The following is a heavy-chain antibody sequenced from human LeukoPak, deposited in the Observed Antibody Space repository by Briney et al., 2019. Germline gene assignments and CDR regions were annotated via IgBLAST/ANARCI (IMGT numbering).Heavy chain of an antibody. CDR1: GGSVSSGSYY. J-gene: IGHJ4*02. V-gene: IGHV4-61*01. Sequence: SETLSLTCTVSGGSVSSGSYYWSWIRQPPGKGLEWIGYIYYSGSTNCNPSLKSRVTISVDTSKNQFSLKLSSVTAADTAVYYCARDTLNDYGDYGGGDYWGQGTLVTVSS. CDR2: IYYSGST. D-gene: IGHD4-17*01. CDR3: ARDTLNDYGDYGGGDY.